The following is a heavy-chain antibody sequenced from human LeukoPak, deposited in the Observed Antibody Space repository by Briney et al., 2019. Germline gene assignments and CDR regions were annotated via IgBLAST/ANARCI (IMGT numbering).Heavy chain of an antibody. Sequence: GGSLRLSCAASGFTFSSYWMSWVRQAPGKGLEWVANIKQDGSEKYYVDSVKGRFTISRDNAKNSLYLQMNSLRAEDTAVYYCARVCRLLWFGELLYYFDYWGQGTLVTVSS. D-gene: IGHD3-10*01. CDR2: IKQDGSEK. CDR3: ARVCRLLWFGELLYYFDY. CDR1: GFTFSSYW. V-gene: IGHV3-7*05. J-gene: IGHJ4*02.